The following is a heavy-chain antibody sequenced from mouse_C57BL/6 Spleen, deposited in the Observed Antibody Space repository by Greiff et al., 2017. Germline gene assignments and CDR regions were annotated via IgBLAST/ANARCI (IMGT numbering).Heavy chain of an antibody. V-gene: IGHV3-6*01. CDR3: ATYDYDGGYAMDY. CDR2: ISYDGSN. Sequence: EVKVEESGPGLVKPSQSLSLTCSVTGYSITRGYYWNWLRQFPGNKLEWMGYISYDGSNNYNPSLKNRISITRDTSKNQFFLKLNSVTTEDTATYYCATYDYDGGYAMDYWGQGTSVTVSS. D-gene: IGHD2-4*01. CDR1: GYSITRGYY. J-gene: IGHJ4*01.